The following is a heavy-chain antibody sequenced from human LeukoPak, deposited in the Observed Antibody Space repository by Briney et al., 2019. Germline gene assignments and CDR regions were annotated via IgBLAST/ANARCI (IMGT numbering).Heavy chain of an antibody. CDR1: GFTFSDYY. CDR3: ARDTIAAAGFDY. J-gene: IGHJ4*02. D-gene: IGHD6-13*01. CDR2: ISSSGSTI. V-gene: IGHV3-11*04. Sequence: TPGGSLRLSCAASGFTFSDYYMSWIRQAPGKGLEWVSYISSSGSTIYYADSVKGRFTISRDNAKNSLYLQMNSLRAEDTSVYYCARDTIAAAGFDYWGQGTLVTVSS.